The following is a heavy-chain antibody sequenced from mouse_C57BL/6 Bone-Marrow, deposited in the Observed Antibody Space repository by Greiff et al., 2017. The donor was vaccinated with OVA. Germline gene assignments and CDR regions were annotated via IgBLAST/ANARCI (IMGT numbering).Heavy chain of an antibody. CDR2: ISNGGGSN. D-gene: IGHD2-10*01. V-gene: IGHV5-12*01. J-gene: IGHJ1*03. CDR3: ARKPLLGRYWYFDV. CDR1: GFTFSDYY. Sequence: EVKLVESGGGLVQPGGSLKLSCAASGFTFSDYYMYWVRQTPEKRLEWVAYISNGGGSNYYPDTVKGRFTISRDNAKNTLYLQMSLLKSEDTAMYYCARKPLLGRYWYFDVWGTGTTVTVSS.